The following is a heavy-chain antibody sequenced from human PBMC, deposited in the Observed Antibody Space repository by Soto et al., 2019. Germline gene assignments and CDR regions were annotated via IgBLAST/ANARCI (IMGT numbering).Heavy chain of an antibody. J-gene: IGHJ4*02. CDR2: IKSDGSGT. D-gene: IGHD1-26*01. CDR3: ENSYWPVGNY. CDR1: GLPFTNFW. Sequence: PGGSLRLSCAASGLPFTNFWMHWFRQAPGEGLVWVSRIKSDGSGTRYAESVKGRFTISRDNAKNTLYLQMNSLRVEDTAVYYCENSYWPVGNYWGQGIPVTVSS. V-gene: IGHV3-74*01.